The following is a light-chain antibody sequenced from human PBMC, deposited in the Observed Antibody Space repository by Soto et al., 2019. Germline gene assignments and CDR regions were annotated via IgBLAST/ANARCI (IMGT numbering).Light chain of an antibody. CDR1: QSISTW. CDR3: QQYNSSPLT. V-gene: IGKV1-5*03. J-gene: IGKJ4*01. CDR2: KAS. Sequence: DIQMTQSPSTLSASVGDRVTITCRASQSISTWLAWFQQKPGKAPNLLIYKASSLESGVPSRFSGSGSGTEFTLTISTRQPDDFATYYCQQYNSSPLTFGGGTKVEIK.